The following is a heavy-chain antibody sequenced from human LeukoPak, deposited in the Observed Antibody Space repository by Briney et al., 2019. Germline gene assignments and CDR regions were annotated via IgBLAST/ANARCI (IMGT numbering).Heavy chain of an antibody. Sequence: PGGSLRLSCAASGFTLSSYWMHWVRQAPGKGLEWVAVISYDGSNKYYADSVKGRFTISRDNSKNTLYLQMNSLRAEDTAVYYCASSRYCSGGSCTDIWGQGTMVTVSS. CDR3: ASSRYCSGGSCTDI. J-gene: IGHJ3*02. CDR1: GFTLSSYW. D-gene: IGHD2-15*01. V-gene: IGHV3-30-3*01. CDR2: ISYDGSNK.